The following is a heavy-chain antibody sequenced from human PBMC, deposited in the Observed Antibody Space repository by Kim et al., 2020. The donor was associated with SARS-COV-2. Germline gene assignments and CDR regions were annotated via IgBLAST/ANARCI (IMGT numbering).Heavy chain of an antibody. V-gene: IGHV3-49*04. J-gene: IGHJ4*02. D-gene: IGHD5-12*01. Sequence: GGSLRLSCTASGFTFGDYAMSWVRQAPGKGLEWVGVIRSKADGGTTEYAASVKGRFTISRDDSKSIAYLQMNSLKTEDTALYYWTREVATTPKGIHYWGQGTLVTVSS. CDR1: GFTFGDYA. CDR3: TREVATTPKGIHY. CDR2: IRSKADGGTT.